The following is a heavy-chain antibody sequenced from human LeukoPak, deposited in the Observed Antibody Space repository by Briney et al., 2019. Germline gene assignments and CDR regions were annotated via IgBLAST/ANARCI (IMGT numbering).Heavy chain of an antibody. J-gene: IGHJ5*02. CDR1: GFTFSSYW. D-gene: IGHD3-16*01. CDR3: ASDASYVWFDP. CDR2: IKQDGSEK. Sequence: GGSLRLSCAASGFTFSSYWMSWVRQAPGKGLEWVANIKQDGSEKYYVDSVKGRFTISRDNAKNSLYLQMNSLRAEDTAVYYCASDASYVWFDPWGQGTLVTVSS. V-gene: IGHV3-7*01.